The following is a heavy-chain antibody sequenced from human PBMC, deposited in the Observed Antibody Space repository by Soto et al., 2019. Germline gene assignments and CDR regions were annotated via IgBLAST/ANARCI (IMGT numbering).Heavy chain of an antibody. CDR3: ARVPGSGPTDN. J-gene: IGHJ4*02. Sequence: PSETLSLTCTVSGGSISSYYWSWIRQPPGKGLEWIGYIYYSGSTNYNPSLKSRVTISVDTSKNQFSLKLSSATAADTAVYYCARVPGSGPTDNWGQGTLVTVSS. CDR2: IYYSGST. CDR1: GGSISSYY. V-gene: IGHV4-59*01. D-gene: IGHD6-25*01.